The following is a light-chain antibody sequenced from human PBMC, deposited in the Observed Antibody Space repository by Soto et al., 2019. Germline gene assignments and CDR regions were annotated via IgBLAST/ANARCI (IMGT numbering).Light chain of an antibody. CDR1: QDIGDY. J-gene: IGKJ4*01. CDR3: LQHNSAPVLT. Sequence: DIQMTQSPSAMSASVGDRVTITCRASQDIGDYLAWFQQKPGKVPKRLIYGASSLQSGVTSRFSGSGSGTEFTLTINSLQPEDFATYYCLQHNSAPVLTFGGGTKVDIK. V-gene: IGKV1-17*03. CDR2: GAS.